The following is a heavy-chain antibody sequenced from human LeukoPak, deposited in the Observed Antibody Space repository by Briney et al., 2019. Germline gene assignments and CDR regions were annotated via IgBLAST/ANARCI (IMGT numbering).Heavy chain of an antibody. V-gene: IGHV3-23*01. D-gene: IGHD3-10*01. CDR3: AKVSGSYFFVSRGHFDY. Sequence: HTGGSLRLSCAASGFTFSSYAMSWVRQAPGKGLEWVSAISGSGGSTYYADSVKGRFTISRDNSKNTLYLQMNSLRAEDTAVYYCAKVSGSYFFVSRGHFDYWGQGTLVTVSS. J-gene: IGHJ4*02. CDR1: GFTFSSYA. CDR2: ISGSGGST.